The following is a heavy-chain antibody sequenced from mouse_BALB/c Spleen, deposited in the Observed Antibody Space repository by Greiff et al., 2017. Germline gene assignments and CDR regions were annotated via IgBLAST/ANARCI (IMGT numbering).Heavy chain of an antibody. CDR3: ARHRGIYGGWFAY. Sequence: EVMLVESGGGLVQPGGSLKLSCAASGFAFSRYWMSWVRQAPGKGLEWIGEINPDSSTINYTPSLKDKFIISRDNAKNTLYLQMSKVRSEDTALYYCARHRGIYGGWFAYWGQGTLVTVSA. D-gene: IGHD1-1*01. J-gene: IGHJ3*01. CDR1: GFAFSRYW. V-gene: IGHV4-1*02. CDR2: INPDSSTI.